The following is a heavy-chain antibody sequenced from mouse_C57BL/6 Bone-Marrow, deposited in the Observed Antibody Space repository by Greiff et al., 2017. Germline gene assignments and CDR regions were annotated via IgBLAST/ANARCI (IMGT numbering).Heavy chain of an antibody. J-gene: IGHJ3*01. CDR2: ISSGGDYI. CDR1: GFTFSSYA. D-gene: IGHD2-4*01. V-gene: IGHV5-9-1*02. CDR3: TRDYYDYDGAWFAY. Sequence: EVKLQESGEGLVKPGGSLKLSCAASGFTFSSYAMSWVRQTPEKRLEWVAYISSGGDYIYYADTVKGRFTISRDNARNTLYLQMSSLKSEDTAMYYCTRDYYDYDGAWFAYWGQGTLVTVSA.